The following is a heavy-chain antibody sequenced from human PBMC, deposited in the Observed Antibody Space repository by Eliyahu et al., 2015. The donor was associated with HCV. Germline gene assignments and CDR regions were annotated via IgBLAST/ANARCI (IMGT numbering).Heavy chain of an antibody. CDR1: GFTFSXYG. J-gene: IGHJ4*02. CDR3: AKVGGYYYESSGYLTSI. CDR2: IRHDGNNK. Sequence: QVQLVESGGGVVQPGGSLXLXCAASGFTFSXYGMHWVRQAPGKGLEWVAFIRHDGNNKDYADSVKGRFTISRDNSKNTLYLQMNSLRAEDTAVYYCAKVGGYYYESSGYLTSIWGQGTLVTVSS. D-gene: IGHD3-22*01. V-gene: IGHV3-30*02.